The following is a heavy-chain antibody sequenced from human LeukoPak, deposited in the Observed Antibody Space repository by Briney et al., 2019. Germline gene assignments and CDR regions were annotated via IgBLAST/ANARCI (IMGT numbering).Heavy chain of an antibody. D-gene: IGHD1-26*01. J-gene: IGHJ4*02. Sequence: GASVKVSCKASGYTFTSYYMHWVRQAPGQGLEWMGIINPSGGSTSYAQKFQGRVTMTRDTSTSTVYMELSSLRSEDTAVYYCARVFVGATSTSMYYFDYWGQGTLVTVSS. CDR2: INPSGGST. CDR3: ARVFVGATSTSMYYFDY. CDR1: GYTFTSYY. V-gene: IGHV1-46*01.